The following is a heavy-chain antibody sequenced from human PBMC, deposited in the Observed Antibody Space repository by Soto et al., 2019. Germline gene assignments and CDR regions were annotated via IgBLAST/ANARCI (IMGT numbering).Heavy chain of an antibody. CDR2: IYSGGST. CDR3: ARDHVPTPTSNGMDV. CDR1: GFTVSSNY. D-gene: IGHD2-2*01. V-gene: IGHV3-53*01. J-gene: IGHJ6*02. Sequence: GGSLRLSCAASGFTVSSNYMSWVRQAPGKGLEWVSVIYSGGSTYYADSVKGRFTISRDNSKNTLYLQMNSLRAEDTALYYCARDHVPTPTSNGMDVWGQGTTVTVS.